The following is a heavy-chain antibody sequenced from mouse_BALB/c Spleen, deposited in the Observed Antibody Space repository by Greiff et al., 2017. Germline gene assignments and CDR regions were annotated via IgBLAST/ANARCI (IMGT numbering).Heavy chain of an antibody. CDR1: GYSITSDYA. CDR2: ISYSGST. D-gene: IGHD1-1*01. CDR3: AREYYYGSSYERFAY. J-gene: IGHJ3*01. Sequence: VQLKQSGPGLVKPSQSLSLTCTVTGYSITSDYAWNWIRQFPGNKLEWMGYISYSGSTSYNPSLKSRISITRDTSKNQFFLQLNSVTTEDTATYYCAREYYYGSSYERFAYWGQGTLVTVSA. V-gene: IGHV3-2*02.